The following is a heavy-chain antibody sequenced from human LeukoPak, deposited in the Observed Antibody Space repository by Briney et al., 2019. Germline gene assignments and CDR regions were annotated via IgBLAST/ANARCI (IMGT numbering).Heavy chain of an antibody. D-gene: IGHD3-22*01. V-gene: IGHV1-2*02. J-gene: IGHJ6*03. CDR3: ARDPFSGYDYYYYYMDV. CDR2: IYPNSGGT. Sequence: ASVKVSCKASGYTFTGYYMHWVRQAPGQGLEWMGWIYPNSGGTNYAQKFQGRVTMTRDTSISTAYMELSRLRSDDTAVYYCARDPFSGYDYYYYYMDVWGKGTTVTVFS. CDR1: GYTFTGYY.